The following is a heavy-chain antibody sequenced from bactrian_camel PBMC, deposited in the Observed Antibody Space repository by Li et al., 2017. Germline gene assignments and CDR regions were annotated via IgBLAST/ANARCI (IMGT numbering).Heavy chain of an antibody. V-gene: IGHV3S55*01. Sequence: HVQLVESGGGSVPAGGSLKLSCAPSFVIWRMCKMSWFRQTPGADRRELVASIDKDGATTYTDSVKGRFTISQENGKNTLYLHMNNLKPEDTAMYYCAAGSPILYGGNCPLQYEANYWGQGTQVTVS. D-gene: IGHD6*01. CDR1: FVIWRMCK. J-gene: IGHJ4*01. CDR2: IDKDGAT. CDR3: AAGSPILYGGNCPLQYEANY.